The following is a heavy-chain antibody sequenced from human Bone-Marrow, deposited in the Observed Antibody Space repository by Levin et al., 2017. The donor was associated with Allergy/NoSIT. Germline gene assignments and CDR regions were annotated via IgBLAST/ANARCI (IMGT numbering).Heavy chain of an antibody. CDR1: GYTFTGYY. D-gene: IGHD4-17*01. CDR3: ARARRAYGDYVGWFDP. CDR2: INPNSGGT. J-gene: IGHJ5*02. Sequence: GASVKVSCKASGYTFTGYYMHWVRQAPGQGLEWMGWINPNSGGTNYAQKFQGRVTMTRDTSISTAYMELSRLRSDDTAVYYCARARRAYGDYVGWFDPWGQGTLVTVSS. V-gene: IGHV1-2*02.